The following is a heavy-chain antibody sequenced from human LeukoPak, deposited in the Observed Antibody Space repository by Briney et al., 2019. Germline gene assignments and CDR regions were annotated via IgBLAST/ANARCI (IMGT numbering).Heavy chain of an antibody. J-gene: IGHJ4*02. CDR2: IYYSGST. V-gene: IGHV4-30-4*01. D-gene: IGHD3-22*01. Sequence: PSETLSLTCTVSGGSISSGDYYWSWIRQPPGRGLEWIGYIYYSGSTYYNPSLKSRVTISVDTSKNQFSLKLSSVTAADTAVYYCAREISYYDSSGYYSTFDYWGQGTLVTVSS. CDR3: AREISYYDSSGYYSTFDY. CDR1: GGSISSGDYY.